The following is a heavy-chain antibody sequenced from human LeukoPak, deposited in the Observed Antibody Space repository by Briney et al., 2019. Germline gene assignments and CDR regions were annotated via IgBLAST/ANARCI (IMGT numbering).Heavy chain of an antibody. CDR1: EFTFISYW. D-gene: IGHD3-22*01. CDR2: IKRDWST. J-gene: IGHJ1*01. CDR3: ARAPSEIGGYYPEYFRH. Sequence: GGSLRLSCASSEFTFISYWMHWVRQIPGPGLVWVSRIKRDWSTDYAESVKGRFTISRDNAKNALSLQMNSLRAEDTGVYYCARAPSEIGGYYPEYFRHWGQGKLVSVSS. V-gene: IGHV3-74*01.